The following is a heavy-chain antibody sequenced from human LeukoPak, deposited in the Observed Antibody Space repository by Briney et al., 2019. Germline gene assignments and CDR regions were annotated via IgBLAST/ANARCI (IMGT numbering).Heavy chain of an antibody. CDR1: GGTFSSYA. Sequence: ASVKVSCKASGGTFSSYAISWVRQAPGQGLEWMGGIIPIFGTANYAQKFQGRVTITADESTSTAYMELSSLRSEDTAVYYCARSRGWGAYYYYYMDVWGKGTTVTISS. D-gene: IGHD3-16*01. J-gene: IGHJ6*03. CDR2: IIPIFGTA. V-gene: IGHV1-69*13. CDR3: ARSRGWGAYYYYYMDV.